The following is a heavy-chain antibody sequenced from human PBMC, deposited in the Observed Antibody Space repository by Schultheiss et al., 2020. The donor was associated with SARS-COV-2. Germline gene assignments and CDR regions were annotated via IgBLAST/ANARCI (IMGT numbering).Heavy chain of an antibody. V-gene: IGHV3-15*01. CDR3: TTDGKWNYDILTAQEY. Sequence: GGSLRLSCAASGFTFSSYAMHWVRQAPGKGLEWVGHVKSKSDGGTIEYAAPVKGRFTISRDDSKTTVYLQMNRLKDEDTAEYYCTTDGKWNYDILTAQEYWGQGTLVTVSS. CDR2: VKSKSDGGTI. D-gene: IGHD3-9*01. CDR1: GFTFSSYA. J-gene: IGHJ4*02.